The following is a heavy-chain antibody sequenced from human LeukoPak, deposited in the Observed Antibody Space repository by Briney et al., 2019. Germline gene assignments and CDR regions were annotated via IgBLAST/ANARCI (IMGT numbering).Heavy chain of an antibody. CDR3: ARDPSPGFWSGYYYY. V-gene: IGHV3-30-3*01. CDR1: GFTFSSYA. J-gene: IGHJ4*02. D-gene: IGHD3-3*01. CDR2: ISYDGSNK. Sequence: GGSLRLSCAASGFTFSSYAMHWVRQAPGKGLEWVAVISYDGSNKYYADSVKGRFTISRDNSKNTLYLQMNSLRAEDTAVYYCARDPSPGFWSGYYYYWGQRTLVTVSS.